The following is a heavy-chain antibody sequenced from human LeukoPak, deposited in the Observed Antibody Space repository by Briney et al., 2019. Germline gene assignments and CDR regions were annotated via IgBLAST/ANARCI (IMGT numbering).Heavy chain of an antibody. CDR2: IYSDNT. V-gene: IGHV3-53*01. D-gene: IGHD4/OR15-4a*01. CDR3: ARRAGAYSHPYDY. CDR1: GFTVSSNS. Sequence: GGSLRLSCAVSGFTVSSNSMSWVRQAPGKGLEWVSFIYSDNTHYSDSVKGRFTISRDNSKNTLYLQMNSLRAEDTAVYYCARRAGAYSHPYDYWGQGTLVTVSS. J-gene: IGHJ4*02.